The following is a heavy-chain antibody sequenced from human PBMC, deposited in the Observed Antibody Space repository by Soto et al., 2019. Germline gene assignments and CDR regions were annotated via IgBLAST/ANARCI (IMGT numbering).Heavy chain of an antibody. D-gene: IGHD4-17*01. CDR3: ARQGGDYGPVYYYYGMDV. CDR2: IYYSGST. V-gene: IGHV4-39*01. CDR1: GGSISSYY. J-gene: IGHJ6*02. Sequence: PSETLSLTCTVSGGSISSYYWSWIRQPPGKGLEWIGSIYYSGSTYYNPSLKSRVTISVDTSKNQFSLKLSSVTAADTAVYYCARQGGDYGPVYYYYGMDVWGQGTTVTVSS.